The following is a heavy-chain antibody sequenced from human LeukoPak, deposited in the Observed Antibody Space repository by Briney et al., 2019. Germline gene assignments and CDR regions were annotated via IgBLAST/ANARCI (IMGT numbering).Heavy chain of an antibody. CDR3: SKALRHTSDSLEY. CDR2: ISGSGAYT. Sequence: PGGSLTLSCAVSGFTFNSCNKHWVRQSPGKGLEWVSGISGSGAYTYYADSVMGRFTISRDSSKNTLFLQMNSLRAEDTALYYCSKALRHTSDSLEYWGQGTLVTVSS. V-gene: IGHV3-23*01. D-gene: IGHD3-3*01. CDR1: GFTFNSCN. J-gene: IGHJ4*02.